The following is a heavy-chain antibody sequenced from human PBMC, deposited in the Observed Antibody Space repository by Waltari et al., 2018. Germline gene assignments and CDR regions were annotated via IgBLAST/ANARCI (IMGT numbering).Heavy chain of an antibody. CDR1: GFTFSLHD. V-gene: IGHV3-30*02. CDR2: IRNDGGNA. D-gene: IGHD1-26*01. J-gene: IGHJ4*02. CDR3: IKGGTSFDW. Sequence: QVQVVDSGGGVVQPGGSLSLSCAASGFTFSLHDMQWVRQAPGKGLEWVAFIRNDGGNAYYADSAKGRFTISRDNSKNMVYLQMNSLRPEDTAMYFCIKGGTSFDWWGQGTLVTVSS.